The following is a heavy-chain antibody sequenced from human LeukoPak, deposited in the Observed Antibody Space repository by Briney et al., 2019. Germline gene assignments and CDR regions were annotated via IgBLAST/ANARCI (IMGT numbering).Heavy chain of an antibody. CDR3: ARGRHDITMIVVVMTSVSYYLDV. CDR1: GGPISSYY. V-gene: IGHV4-34*01. CDR2: INPSGST. Sequence: SETLSLTCTVSGGPISSYYWSWIRQSPGKGLEWIGDINPSGSTYYNPSLKSRLTISVDTSKNQFSLKLRSVTAADTAVYYCARGRHDITMIVVVMTSVSYYLDVWGKGTTVTVS. J-gene: IGHJ6*03. D-gene: IGHD3-22*01.